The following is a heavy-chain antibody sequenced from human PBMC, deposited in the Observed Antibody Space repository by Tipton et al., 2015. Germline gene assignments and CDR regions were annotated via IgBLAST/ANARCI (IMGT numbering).Heavy chain of an antibody. J-gene: IGHJ6*02. CDR3: AKDPIVVVVGGTGGMDV. D-gene: IGHD2-15*01. CDR2: ISNGGGGT. V-gene: IGHV3-23*01. Sequence: GSLRLSCAASGFTFSSYTMSWVRQAPGKGLEWVSSISNGGGGTNYADAVKGRFTISRDNSNNTMFLQMNSLRADDTAVYYCAKDPIVVVVGGTGGMDVWGQGTTVSVSS. CDR1: GFTFSSYT.